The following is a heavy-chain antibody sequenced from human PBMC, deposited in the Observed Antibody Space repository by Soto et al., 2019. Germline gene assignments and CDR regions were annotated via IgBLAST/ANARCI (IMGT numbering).Heavy chain of an antibody. J-gene: IGHJ4*02. CDR3: VRRVSGNYDG. CDR2: ISSNGGTT. D-gene: IGHD1-7*01. Sequence: EVQLAESGGGMVQPGGSLRLSCVASGFTFSSYDMHWVRQAPGKGLEYVSSISSNGGTTYYGNSVKGRFTISRDNSKNTLYLQMGSLRAEDMAVYYCVRRVSGNYDGWGEGALVTVSS. V-gene: IGHV3-64*01. CDR1: GFTFSSYD.